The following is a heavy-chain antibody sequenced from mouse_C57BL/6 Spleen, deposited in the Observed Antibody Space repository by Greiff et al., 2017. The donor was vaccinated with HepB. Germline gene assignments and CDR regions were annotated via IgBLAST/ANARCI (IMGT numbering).Heavy chain of an antibody. CDR2: ISGGGGNT. CDR1: GFTFSSYT. D-gene: IGHD2-12*01. J-gene: IGHJ4*01. V-gene: IGHV5-9*01. Sequence: EVMLVESGGGLVKPGGSLKLSCAASGFTFSSYTMSWVRQTPEKRLEWVATISGGGGNTYYPDSVKGRFTISRDNAKNTLYLQMSSLRSEDTALYYCARGENYSAMDYWGQGTSVTVSS. CDR3: ARGENYSAMDY.